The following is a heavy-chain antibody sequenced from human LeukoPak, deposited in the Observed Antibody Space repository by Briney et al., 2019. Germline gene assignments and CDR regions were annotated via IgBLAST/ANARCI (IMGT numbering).Heavy chain of an antibody. D-gene: IGHD4-17*01. CDR3: AGGGYGVFDAFDI. CDR1: GYTFTSYG. Sequence: ASVKVSCKAFGYTFTSYGINWVRQAPGQGLEWMGWISAHNGNTNYAQKFQGRVTMTTDTSTSTAYMELRSLRSDDTAVYYCAGGGYGVFDAFDIWGQGTMVTVSS. J-gene: IGHJ3*02. CDR2: ISAHNGNT. V-gene: IGHV1-18*01.